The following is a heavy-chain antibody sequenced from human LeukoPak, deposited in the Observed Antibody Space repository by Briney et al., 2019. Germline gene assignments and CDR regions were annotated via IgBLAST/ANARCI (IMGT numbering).Heavy chain of an antibody. Sequence: PGGSLRLSCTASGFSFSSYWMHGVRQAPGKGLVWVSRINSAGISTNYAESVKGRFNISRDNAKNTLYLQMNSLRAEDKAIYYCGRDIATAVDYWGLGTLVTVSS. CDR2: INSAGIST. J-gene: IGHJ4*02. CDR1: GFSFSSYW. CDR3: GRDIATAVDY. D-gene: IGHD6-13*01. V-gene: IGHV3-74*01.